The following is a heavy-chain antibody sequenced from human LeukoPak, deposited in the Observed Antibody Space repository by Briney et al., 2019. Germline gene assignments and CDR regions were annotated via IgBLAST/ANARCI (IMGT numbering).Heavy chain of an antibody. CDR2: IYYSGST. J-gene: IGHJ5*02. D-gene: IGHD6-19*01. CDR3: ARAPPNSSGWYLWLDP. CDR1: GGSISSYY. V-gene: IGHV4-59*01. Sequence: PSETLSLTCTVSGGSISSYYWSWIRQPPGKGLEWIGYIYYSGSTNYNPSLKSRVTISVDTSKNQFSLKLSSVTAADTAVYYCARAPPNSSGWYLWLDPWGQGTLVTVSS.